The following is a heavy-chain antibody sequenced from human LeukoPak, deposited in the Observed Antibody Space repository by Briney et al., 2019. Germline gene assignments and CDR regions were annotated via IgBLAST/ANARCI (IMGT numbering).Heavy chain of an antibody. CDR2: IYYSGSN. CDR3: ARRMRDSSGFPYWWYFDL. J-gene: IGHJ2*01. CDR1: GGSISSYY. Sequence: SETLSLTCTVSGGSISSYYWSWIRQPPGKGLEWIGYIYYSGSNNYNPSLKSRVTISVDTSKNQFSLKLSSVTAADTAVYYCARRMRDSSGFPYWWYFDLWGRGTLVTVSS. D-gene: IGHD3-22*01. V-gene: IGHV4-59*01.